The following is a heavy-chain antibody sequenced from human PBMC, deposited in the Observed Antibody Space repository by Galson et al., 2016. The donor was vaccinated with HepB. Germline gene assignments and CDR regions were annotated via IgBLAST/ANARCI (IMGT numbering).Heavy chain of an antibody. J-gene: IGHJ4*02. V-gene: IGHV3-74*01. CDR1: GFTFSNYW. CDR3: IKSDYGDY. Sequence: SLRLSCAASGFTFSNYWMHCVRQAPGKGLVWVSRIRGDGPSTSYADSVKGRFTISRDNPKHTLYLQMNSLRAEDSAVYYCIKSDYGDYWGQGTRVTVSS. CDR2: IRGDGPST.